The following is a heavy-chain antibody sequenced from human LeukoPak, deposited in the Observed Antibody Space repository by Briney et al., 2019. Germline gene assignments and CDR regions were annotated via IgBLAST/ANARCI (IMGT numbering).Heavy chain of an antibody. CDR2: INHSGST. CDR3: ARDLGYYDSSGSRGYYFDY. V-gene: IGHV4-34*01. Sequence: PSETLSLTCAVYGGSFSGYYWSWIRQPPGKGLEWIGEINHSGSTNYNPSLKSRVTISVDTSKNQFSLKLSSVTAADTAVYYCARDLGYYDSSGSRGYYFDYWGQGTLVTVSS. D-gene: IGHD3-22*01. J-gene: IGHJ4*02. CDR1: GGSFSGYY.